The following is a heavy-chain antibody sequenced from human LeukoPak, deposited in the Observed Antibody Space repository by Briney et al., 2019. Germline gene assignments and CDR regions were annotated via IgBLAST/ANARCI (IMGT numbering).Heavy chain of an antibody. J-gene: IGHJ6*03. CDR1: GFTFDDYA. Sequence: GRSLRLSCAASGFTFDDYAMLWVRLAPGKGLEWVSGIIGNGGSIGYAHSVKGRFTTSRDNAKNSLYLQMNSLRAEDTALYSCARSASSYYYMDVWGKGTSVTVSS. V-gene: IGHV3-9*01. CDR2: IIGNGGSI. D-gene: IGHD6-6*01. CDR3: ARSASSYYYMDV.